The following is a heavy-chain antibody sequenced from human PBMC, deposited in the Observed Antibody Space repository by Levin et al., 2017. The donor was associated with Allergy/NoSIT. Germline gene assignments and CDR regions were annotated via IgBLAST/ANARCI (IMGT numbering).Heavy chain of an antibody. CDR2: IYYSGST. CDR3: ARDSPPMYSSSWDSFDY. D-gene: IGHD6-13*01. Sequence: SQTLSLTCTVSGGSISSSSYYWGWIRQPPGKGLEWIGSIYYSGSTYYNPSLKSRVTISVDTSKNQFSLKLSSVTAADTAVYYCARDSPPMYSSSWDSFDYWGQGTLVTVSS. V-gene: IGHV4-39*07. CDR1: GGSISSSSYY. J-gene: IGHJ4*02.